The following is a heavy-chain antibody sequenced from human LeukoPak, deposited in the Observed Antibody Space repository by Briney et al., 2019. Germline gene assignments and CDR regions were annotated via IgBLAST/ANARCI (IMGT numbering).Heavy chain of an antibody. D-gene: IGHD3/OR15-3a*01. CDR1: GGSIGTYW. Sequence: SETLSLTCTVSGGSIGTYWWSWVRQPPGKGLEWIGNIYISGSTNYTPSLKSRVTISVHTSKNQFFLKLSSMTAADTAVYFCARQGEDFWTGYYTDSYMDVWGKGTTVTVSS. J-gene: IGHJ6*03. CDR3: ARQGEDFWTGYYTDSYMDV. CDR2: IYISGST. V-gene: IGHV4-4*09.